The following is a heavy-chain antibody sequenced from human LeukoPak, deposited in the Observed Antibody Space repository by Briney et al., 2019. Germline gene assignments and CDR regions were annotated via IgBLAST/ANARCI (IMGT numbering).Heavy chain of an antibody. CDR3: ARGSGSNAYFDY. V-gene: IGHV1-46*01. CDR1: GYSFTSYY. J-gene: IGHJ4*02. D-gene: IGHD3-22*01. CDR2: INPSSGNT. Sequence: ASVKVSCKASGYSFTSYYLHWVRQAPGQGLEWMGIINPSSGNTTYTQKIQGRVTMTRDTSTSTVYMELSSLRSEDTAVYYCARGSGSNAYFDYWGRGTLVTVSS.